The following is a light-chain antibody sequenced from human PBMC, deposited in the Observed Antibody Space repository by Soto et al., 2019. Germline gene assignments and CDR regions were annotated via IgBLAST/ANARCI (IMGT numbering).Light chain of an antibody. V-gene: IGKV4-1*01. Sequence: DIVMTQSPDSLAVSLGEKATINCKSSQSVLYSPNNKNYLAWYQQKPGQPPKLLIYWASTRESGVPDRFSGSGSGTDFTLTISSLQAEEVAVYDCHQYYSGPQTFVQGTKLEIK. CDR3: HQYYSGPQT. CDR1: QSVLYSPNNKNY. J-gene: IGKJ2*01. CDR2: WAS.